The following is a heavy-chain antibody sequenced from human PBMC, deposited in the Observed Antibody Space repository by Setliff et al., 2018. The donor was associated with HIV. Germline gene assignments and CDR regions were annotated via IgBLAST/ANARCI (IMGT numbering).Heavy chain of an antibody. D-gene: IGHD3-10*01. CDR3: VRQGPGSSPPHFGD. V-gene: IGHV4-59*08. CDR1: GVSISNYY. CDR2: IYGSGRT. Sequence: KTSETLSLTCTVSGVSISNYYWSWIRQPPGTGLEWIGYIYGSGRTFYNPSLKSRVAISAGTSKGQFSLRLSYVTAADTAVYYCVRQGPGSSPPHFGDWGEGTLVTVSS. J-gene: IGHJ4*02.